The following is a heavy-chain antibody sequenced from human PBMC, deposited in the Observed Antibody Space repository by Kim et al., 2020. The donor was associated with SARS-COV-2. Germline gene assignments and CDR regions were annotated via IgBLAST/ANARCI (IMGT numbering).Heavy chain of an antibody. CDR3: ARGSSPHYYPYNDH. CDR1: GFTFSNSA. Sequence: GGSLRLSCAASGFTFSNSAMTWVRQAPGKGPEWVSGISDSGVGTYYADSVKGRFTISRDNSESTLFLQMNSRRVEDTAIYYCARGSSPHYYPYNDHWGQGILVTVSS. CDR2: ISDSGVGT. J-gene: IGHJ5*02. D-gene: IGHD3-22*01. V-gene: IGHV3-23*01.